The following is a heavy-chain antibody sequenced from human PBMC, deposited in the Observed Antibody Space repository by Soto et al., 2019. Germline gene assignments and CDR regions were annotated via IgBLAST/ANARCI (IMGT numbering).Heavy chain of an antibody. CDR3: AKSRDGYNFYFYYGMDV. CDR1: GFTFNNYG. CDR2: ILYDGGKN. Sequence: QVQLVESGGGVVQPGRSLRLSCAASGFTFNNYGMHWVRQAPGKGLEWVAHILYDGGKNYYADSVKGRFTISRDNSKNTLYLQMNSLTAEDTAVYFCAKSRDGYNFYFYYGMDVWCQGTAVTVSS. J-gene: IGHJ6*02. D-gene: IGHD5-12*01. V-gene: IGHV3-30*18.